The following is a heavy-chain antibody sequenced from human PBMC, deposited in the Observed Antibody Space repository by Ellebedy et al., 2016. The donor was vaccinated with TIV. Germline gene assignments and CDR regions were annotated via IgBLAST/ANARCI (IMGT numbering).Heavy chain of an antibody. V-gene: IGHV1-3*01. CDR3: TRQMTAIGGGFDP. CDR1: GYAFINYA. J-gene: IGHJ5*02. D-gene: IGHD5-18*01. CDR2: ISGGNDNR. Sequence: AASVKVSCKASGYAFINYAIHWVRQAPGQRPEWMGWISGGNDNRKYLGKLQGRVTMTKDTSASTAYMDLGSLRSEDTAVYYCTRQMTAIGGGFDPWGQGTLVTVSS.